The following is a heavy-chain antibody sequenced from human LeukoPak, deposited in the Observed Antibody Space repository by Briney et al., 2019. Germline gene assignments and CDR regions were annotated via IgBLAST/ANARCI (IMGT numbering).Heavy chain of an antibody. CDR3: ARVWELSFDY. Sequence: GGSLRLSCAASGFTVSTDHMSWVRQAPGKGLEWVAVSYSGGSTYHAESVKGRFTISRDNSTNTLYLQMNSLRAEDTAVYYCARVWELSFDYWGQGSLVTVSS. D-gene: IGHD3-16*02. CDR2: SYSGGST. J-gene: IGHJ4*02. CDR1: GFTVSTDH. V-gene: IGHV3-53*01.